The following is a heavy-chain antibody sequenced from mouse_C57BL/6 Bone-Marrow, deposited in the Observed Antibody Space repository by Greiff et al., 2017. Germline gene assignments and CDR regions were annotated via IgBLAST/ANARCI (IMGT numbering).Heavy chain of an antibody. CDR1: GYTFTSYW. CDR2: IDPSDSYT. V-gene: IGHV1-69*01. Sequence: VQLKQPGAELVMPGASVKLSCKASGYTFTSYWMHWVKQRPGQGLEWIGEIDPSDSYTNYNQKFKGKSTLTVDKSSSTAYMQLSSLTSEDSAVYYCARDGYYFDYWGQGTTLTVSS. CDR3: ARDGYYFDY. J-gene: IGHJ2*01.